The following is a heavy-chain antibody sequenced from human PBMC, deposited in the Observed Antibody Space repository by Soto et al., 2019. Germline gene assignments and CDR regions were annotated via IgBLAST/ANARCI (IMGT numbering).Heavy chain of an antibody. CDR3: AHRRRRGRDHYDSSGYYSWFDP. J-gene: IGHJ5*02. CDR1: GFSLSTSGVC. CDR2: IYWNDDK. D-gene: IGHD3-22*01. V-gene: IGHV2-5*01. Sequence: SGPTLVNPTQTLTLTCTFSGFSLSTSGVCVGWIRQPPGKALEWLALIYWNDDKRYSPSLKSRLTITKDTSKNQVVLTMTNMDPVDTATYYCAHRRRRGRDHYDSSGYYSWFDPWGQGTLVTVYS.